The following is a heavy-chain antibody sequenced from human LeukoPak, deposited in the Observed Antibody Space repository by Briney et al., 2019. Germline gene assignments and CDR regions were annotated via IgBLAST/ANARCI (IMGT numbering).Heavy chain of an antibody. V-gene: IGHV1-2*02. CDR2: INPNGGGT. J-gene: IGHJ5*02. CDR3: ARDLRQQLILGWLDP. Sequence: GASVKVSCKASGYTFTTYYIHWVRQAPGQAPEWMGWINPNGGGTSYARNFQGRVTMTRDTSITTAYMELSSLTFDDTAVYYCARDLRQQLILGWLDPWGQGTLDSVS. CDR1: GYTFTTYY. D-gene: IGHD3/OR15-3a*01.